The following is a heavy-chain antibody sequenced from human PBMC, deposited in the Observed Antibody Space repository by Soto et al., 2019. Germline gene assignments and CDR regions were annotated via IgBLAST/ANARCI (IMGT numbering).Heavy chain of an antibody. Sequence: EVQVLESGGDLVQTGGSLRLSCPASGFSYITHAMTWVRQAPGKGLEWVSSISANGGRTYYAESVKGRFTISRDNSENTLYLQMNTLRAEDTAIYYCVKDWSGNNCPCMDVWGQGTTVTVSS. CDR2: ISANGGRT. V-gene: IGHV3-23*01. CDR3: VKDWSGNNCPCMDV. CDR1: GFSYITHA. D-gene: IGHD3-3*01. J-gene: IGHJ6*02.